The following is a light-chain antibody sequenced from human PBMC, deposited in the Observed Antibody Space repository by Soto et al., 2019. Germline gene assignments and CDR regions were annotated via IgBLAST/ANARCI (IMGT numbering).Light chain of an antibody. CDR2: GAS. Sequence: EIVLTQSPGTLSLSPGEKATPSCRASQRFRRNSLAWYQQKPGQAPRLLIYGASRGAAGIPDRFSGSGSGTDFTLTISRLEPEDFAVYFCQQYGRSPMFTFGQGTKLEIK. CDR3: QQYGRSPMFT. CDR1: QRFRRNS. V-gene: IGKV3-20*01. J-gene: IGKJ2*01.